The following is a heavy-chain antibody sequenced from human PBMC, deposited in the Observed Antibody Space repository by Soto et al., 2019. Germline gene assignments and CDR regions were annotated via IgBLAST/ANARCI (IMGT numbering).Heavy chain of an antibody. CDR3: ARQSEYYYASGRAAPLYGMDV. CDR2: VYYSGST. D-gene: IGHD3-10*01. V-gene: IGHV4-39*01. J-gene: IGHJ6*02. Sequence: SETLSLTCTVSGGSISSISSYWGWIRQPPGKGLEWIGNVYYSGSTYSNPSLKSRLTISAGTSKNQFSLKLSSVTAADTAVYFCARQSEYYYASGRAAPLYGMDVWGQGTTVTVSS. CDR1: GGSISSISSY.